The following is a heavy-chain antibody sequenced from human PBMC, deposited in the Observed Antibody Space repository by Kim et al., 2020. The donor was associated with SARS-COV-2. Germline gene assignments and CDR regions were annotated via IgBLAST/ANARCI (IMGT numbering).Heavy chain of an antibody. CDR1: GGSFSGYY. V-gene: IGHV4-34*01. Sequence: SETLSLTCAVYGGSFSGYYWSWIRQPPGKGLEWIGEINHSGSTNYNPSLKSRVTISVDTSKNQFSLKLSSVTAADTAVYYCARGRRRPNNWFDPWGQGTLVTVSS. CDR3: ARGRRRPNNWFDP. J-gene: IGHJ5*02. CDR2: INHSGST.